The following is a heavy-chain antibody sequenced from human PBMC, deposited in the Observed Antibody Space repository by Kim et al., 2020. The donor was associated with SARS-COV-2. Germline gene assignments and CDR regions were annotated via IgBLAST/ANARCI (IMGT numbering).Heavy chain of an antibody. CDR3: ARCPYCSSTSCHEWGAFDI. CDR1: GYTFTSYA. CDR2: INAGNGNT. D-gene: IGHD2-2*01. V-gene: IGHV1-3*01. J-gene: IGHJ3*02. Sequence: ASVKVSCKASGYTFTSYAMHWVRQAPGQRLEWMGWINAGNGNTKYSQKFQGRVTITRDTSAGTAYMELSSLRSEDTAVYYCARCPYCSSTSCHEWGAFDIWGEGTIVAVSS.